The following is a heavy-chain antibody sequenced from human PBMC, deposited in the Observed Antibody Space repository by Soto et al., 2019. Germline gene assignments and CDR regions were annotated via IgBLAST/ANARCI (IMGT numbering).Heavy chain of an antibody. CDR1: GFTFSNAW. Sequence: GGSLRLSCAASGFTFSNAWMNWVRQAPGKGLEWVGRIKSKTDGGTTDYAAPVKGRFTISRDDSKNTLYLQMNSLKTEDTAVYYCTTVRPRFLEWLPTPYYYYGMDVWGQGTTVTVSS. CDR2: IKSKTDGGTT. D-gene: IGHD3-3*01. J-gene: IGHJ6*02. CDR3: TTVRPRFLEWLPTPYYYYGMDV. V-gene: IGHV3-15*07.